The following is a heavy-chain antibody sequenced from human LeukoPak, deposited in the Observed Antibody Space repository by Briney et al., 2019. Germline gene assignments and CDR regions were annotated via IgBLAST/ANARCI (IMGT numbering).Heavy chain of an antibody. V-gene: IGHV3-11*04. CDR1: ESTFSYYY. Sequence: PGWSLRLCCAASESTFSYYYMSWIRQAPEEGLGMGSYISSSASTTYNAASVKGRFTISRDNAKNSYYLQMNRLSADTTAVYYSARVYRLGGATKASYCYYWGQGTLNTVCS. CDR2: ISSSASTT. D-gene: IGHD1-26*01. CDR3: ARVYRLGGATKASYCYY. J-gene: IGHJ4*02.